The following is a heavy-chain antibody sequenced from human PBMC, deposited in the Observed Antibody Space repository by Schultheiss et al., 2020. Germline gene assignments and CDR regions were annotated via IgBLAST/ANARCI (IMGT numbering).Heavy chain of an antibody. V-gene: IGHV4-61*08. CDR3: ATGYSSSWYVVGHSYYGMDV. CDR2: IYYSGST. CDR1: GGSISSGGYY. D-gene: IGHD6-13*01. Sequence: SETLSLTCTVSGGSISSGGYYWSWIRQHPGKGLEWIGYIYYSGSTNYNPSLKSRVTISVDTSKNQFSLKLSSVTAADTAVYYCATGYSSSWYVVGHSYYGMDVWGQGTTVTGSS. J-gene: IGHJ6*02.